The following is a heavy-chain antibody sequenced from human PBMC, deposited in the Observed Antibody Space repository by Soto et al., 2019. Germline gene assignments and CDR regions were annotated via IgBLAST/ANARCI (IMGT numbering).Heavy chain of an antibody. CDR1: GGSFSSDSFI. Sequence: QVQLQESGPGLVKPSQTLSLTCSVSGGSFSSDSFIWSWVRQFPGQAREGIGYIIYIGTTYYNPPLRSRITMSVATSKNQLSLNLSSVTAADTAVYYCARDHKWDGMDVWGQGTTVTVSS. CDR2: IIYIGTT. J-gene: IGHJ6*02. D-gene: IGHD1-26*01. CDR3: ARDHKWDGMDV. V-gene: IGHV4-31*03.